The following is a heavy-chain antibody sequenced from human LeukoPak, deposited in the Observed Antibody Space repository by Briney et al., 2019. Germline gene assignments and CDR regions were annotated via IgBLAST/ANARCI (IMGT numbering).Heavy chain of an antibody. Sequence: KPSQTLSLTCTVSGGSISSSSYYWGWIRQPPGKGLEWIGYIYDRGSTNYNPSLKRRVTISVDTTHNQCSLKPRSVTAADRAVYYCARAVAGTVGWFDPWGQGTLVNVSS. CDR1: GGSISSSSYY. J-gene: IGHJ5*02. V-gene: IGHV4-61*05. CDR3: ARAVAGTVGWFDP. D-gene: IGHD6-19*01. CDR2: IYDRGST.